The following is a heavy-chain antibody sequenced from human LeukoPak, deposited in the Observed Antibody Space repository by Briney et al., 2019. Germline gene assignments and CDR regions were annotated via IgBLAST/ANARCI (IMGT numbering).Heavy chain of an antibody. D-gene: IGHD1/OR15-1a*01. V-gene: IGHV4-59*08. CDR2: IYYSGRT. J-gene: IGHJ3*02. CDR1: SGSITSYY. Sequence: PSETLSLTCTVSSGSITSYYWSWIRQTPGKPLEWIGYIYYSGRTSYNPSLKSRVTISVDTSNNQFSLRLDSVTAADTAVYFCARHGGTVAINDAFDIWGQGTMVTVSS. CDR3: ARHGGTVAINDAFDI.